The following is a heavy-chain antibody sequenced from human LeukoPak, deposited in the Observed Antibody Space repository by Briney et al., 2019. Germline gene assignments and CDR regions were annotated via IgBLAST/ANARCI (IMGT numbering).Heavy chain of an antibody. CDR2: ITNSGENT. Sequence: PGGSLRLSCAASGFTFSSYAMSWVRQAPGKGLEWVSGITNSGENTYYADSVKGRFTISRDNSKNTLYLQMNSLRAEDTAVYYCAKDLWWFGEFPNVFDIWGQGTMVTVSS. D-gene: IGHD3-10*01. CDR1: GFTFSSYA. CDR3: AKDLWWFGEFPNVFDI. J-gene: IGHJ3*02. V-gene: IGHV3-23*01.